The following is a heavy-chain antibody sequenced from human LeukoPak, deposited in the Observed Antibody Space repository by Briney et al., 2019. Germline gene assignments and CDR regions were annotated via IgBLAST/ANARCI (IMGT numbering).Heavy chain of an antibody. CDR1: GFTFANYA. CDR3: AKMFEIVVTGKETFDS. D-gene: IGHD7-27*01. V-gene: IGHV3-23*01. J-gene: IGHJ4*02. CDR2: ISASGGTT. Sequence: GGSLRLSCAASGFTFANYAMGWVRQAPGQGLDWVSVISASGGTTYYADSMKGRFTISRDNSKSTLYVQMNSLRAEDTAVYYCAKMFEIVVTGKETFDSWGQGTLVTVSS.